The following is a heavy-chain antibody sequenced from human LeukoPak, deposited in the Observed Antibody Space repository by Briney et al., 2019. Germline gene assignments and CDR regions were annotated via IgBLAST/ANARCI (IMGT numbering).Heavy chain of an antibody. CDR1: GFTFSTYG. V-gene: IGHV3-30*18. J-gene: IGHJ4*02. CDR3: AKASSNYFYYFEY. D-gene: IGHD2/OR15-2a*01. Sequence: GGSLRLSCAASGFTFSTYGMHWVRQAPGKGLEWVAVISYDATNKYYADSVKGRFTLSRDNSKNTLYLQTNTLRDEDTAVYYCAKASSNYFYYFEYWGQGTLVTVSS. CDR2: ISYDATNK.